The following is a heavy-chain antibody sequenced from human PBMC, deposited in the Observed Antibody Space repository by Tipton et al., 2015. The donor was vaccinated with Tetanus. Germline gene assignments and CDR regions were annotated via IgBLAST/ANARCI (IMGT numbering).Heavy chain of an antibody. D-gene: IGHD3-22*01. V-gene: IGHV1-18*01. CDR1: GYTFRSYG. CDR2: ISAYNGNT. CDR3: ARDRGDYIYYGMDV. Sequence: QLVQSGAEVKKPGASVKVSCKASGYTFRSYGLTWVRQTPGQGLEWMGWISAYNGNTNYAQKFQGRVTMTTDTSTGTPYMELRSLRSDGTAVYYCARDRGDYIYYGMDVWGPGTTVTVS. J-gene: IGHJ6*02.